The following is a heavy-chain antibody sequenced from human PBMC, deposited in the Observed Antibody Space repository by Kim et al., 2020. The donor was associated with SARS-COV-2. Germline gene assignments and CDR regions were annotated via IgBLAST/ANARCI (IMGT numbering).Heavy chain of an antibody. V-gene: IGHV7-4-1*02. Sequence: ASVKVSCKASGYTFTSYAMNWVRQAPGQGLEWMGWINTNTGNPTYAQGFTGRFVFSLDTSVSTAYLQISSLKAEDTAVYYCARDRLSMVRSMGYNWFDPWGQGTLVTVSS. CDR3: ARDRLSMVRSMGYNWFDP. D-gene: IGHD3-10*01. CDR2: INTNTGNP. CDR1: GYTFTSYA. J-gene: IGHJ5*02.